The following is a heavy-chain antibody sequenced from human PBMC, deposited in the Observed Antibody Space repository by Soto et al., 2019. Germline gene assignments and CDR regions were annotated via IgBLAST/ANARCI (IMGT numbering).Heavy chain of an antibody. CDR1: GFTFSHAW. V-gene: IGHV3-15*01. D-gene: IGHD3-22*01. CDR2: IKSRADGGTK. Sequence: GGSLRLSCAASGFTFSHAWMSWVRQAPGKGLEWVGRIKSRADGGTKDYGAPVRGRFTISRDDSENMLYLQMNSLKTEDTAVYYCATNPVVADDYWGQGTLVTVSS. J-gene: IGHJ4*02. CDR3: ATNPVVADDY.